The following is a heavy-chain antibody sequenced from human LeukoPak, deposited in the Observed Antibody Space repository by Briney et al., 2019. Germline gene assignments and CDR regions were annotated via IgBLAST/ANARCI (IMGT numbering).Heavy chain of an antibody. CDR3: ASPFTAAGDYF. Sequence: GRSLRLSCAASGFSFSSYGFHWVRQAPGKGLEWVSSISSSSSYIYYADSVKGRFTISRDNSKNTLYLQMNSLRAEDTAVYYCASPFTAAGDYFWGQGTLVTVSS. CDR2: ISSSSSYI. CDR1: GFSFSSYG. V-gene: IGHV3-21*01. J-gene: IGHJ4*02. D-gene: IGHD3-16*01.